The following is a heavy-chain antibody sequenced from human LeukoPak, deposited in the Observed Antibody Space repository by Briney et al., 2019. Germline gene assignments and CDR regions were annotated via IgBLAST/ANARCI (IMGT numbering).Heavy chain of an antibody. CDR1: GFTFSSYG. Sequence: GGSLRLSCAASGFTFSSYGMHWVRQAPGKGLEWEAVIWYDGSNKYYADSVKGRFTISRDNSKNTLYLQMNSLRAEDTAVYYCARIESGSYYGGSFDYWGQGTLVTVSS. V-gene: IGHV3-33*01. CDR2: IWYDGSNK. D-gene: IGHD1-26*01. J-gene: IGHJ4*02. CDR3: ARIESGSYYGGSFDY.